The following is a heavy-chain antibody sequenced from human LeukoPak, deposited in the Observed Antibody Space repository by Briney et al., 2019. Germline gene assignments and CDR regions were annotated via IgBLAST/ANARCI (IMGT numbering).Heavy chain of an antibody. J-gene: IGHJ4*01. V-gene: IGHV3-74*01. CDR3: AGDYIWGRLF. CDR1: GFSLSDYW. Sequence: GGSLRLSCVGSGFSLSDYWMHWVRQTPGKGLMWISRITSDGSTTWYADSVKGRFTVSRDNAKNTLFLEMNSLRDEDTAVYYCAGDYIWGRLFWGQGTLVTVSS. CDR2: ITSDGSTT. D-gene: IGHD3-16*01.